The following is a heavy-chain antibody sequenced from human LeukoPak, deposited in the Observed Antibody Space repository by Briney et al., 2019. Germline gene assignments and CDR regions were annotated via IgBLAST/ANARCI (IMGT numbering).Heavy chain of an antibody. D-gene: IGHD4-23*01. Sequence: VISYDVSNKYYADSVKGRFTISRDNSKNTLYLQMNSLRAEDTAVYYCAKDFRYGGNSPFDYWGQGTLVTVSS. V-gene: IGHV3-30*18. J-gene: IGHJ4*02. CDR3: AKDFRYGGNSPFDY. CDR2: ISYDVSNK.